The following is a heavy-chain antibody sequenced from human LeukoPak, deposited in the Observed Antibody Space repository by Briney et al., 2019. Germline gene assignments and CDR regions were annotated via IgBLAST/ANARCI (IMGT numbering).Heavy chain of an antibody. V-gene: IGHV3-23*01. Sequence: PGGSLRLSCAASGFTVSRKYMSWVRQAPGKGLEWVSTISGDGGSTYYAESVKGRFTISRGNSQKTLYLQLNSLRAEDTAVYYCAKDWYSSSWYRYFDSWGQGTLVTVSS. CDR2: ISGDGGST. J-gene: IGHJ4*02. D-gene: IGHD6-13*01. CDR1: GFTVSRKY. CDR3: AKDWYSSSWYRYFDS.